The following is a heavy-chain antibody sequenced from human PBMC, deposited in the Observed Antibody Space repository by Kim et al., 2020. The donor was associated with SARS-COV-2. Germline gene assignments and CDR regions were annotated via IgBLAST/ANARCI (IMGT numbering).Heavy chain of an antibody. Sequence: GGSLRLSCAASGFTFSSYAMSWVRQAPGKGLEWVSAISGSGGSTYYADSVKGRFTISRDNSKITLYLQMNSLRAEATAVYYCAKGSSSVYYGMDVWGQGTTVTVSS. D-gene: IGHD6-6*01. CDR1: GFTFSSYA. J-gene: IGHJ6*02. CDR2: ISGSGGST. CDR3: AKGSSSVYYGMDV. V-gene: IGHV3-23*01.